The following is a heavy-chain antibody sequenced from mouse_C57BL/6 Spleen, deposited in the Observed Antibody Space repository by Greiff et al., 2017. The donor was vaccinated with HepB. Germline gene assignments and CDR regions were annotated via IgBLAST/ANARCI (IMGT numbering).Heavy chain of an antibody. CDR1: GYSFTDYN. CDR3: ASETAQATR. V-gene: IGHV1-39*01. D-gene: IGHD3-2*02. J-gene: IGHJ3*02. CDR2: INPNYGTT. Sequence: VQLKQSGPELVKPGASVKISCKASGYSFTDYNMNWVKQSNGKSLEWIGVINPNYGTTSYNQKFKSKATLTVDKSSSTAYMQLSSLTSEDSAVYYCASETAQATRWGQGTLVTVSA.